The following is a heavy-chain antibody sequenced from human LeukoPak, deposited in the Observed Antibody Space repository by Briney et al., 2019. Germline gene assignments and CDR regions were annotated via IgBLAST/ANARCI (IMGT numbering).Heavy chain of an antibody. CDR3: AKGISPTTAMGEDFDY. D-gene: IGHD3-16*01. V-gene: IGHV3-30*18. CDR1: GFTFSSYG. J-gene: IGHJ4*02. Sequence: GGSLRLSCAASGFTFSSYGMHWVRQAPGKGLEWVAVISYDGSNKYYADSVKGRFTISRDNSKNTLYLQMNSLRAEDTAVYYCAKGISPTTAMGEDFDYWGQGTLVTVSS. CDR2: ISYDGSNK.